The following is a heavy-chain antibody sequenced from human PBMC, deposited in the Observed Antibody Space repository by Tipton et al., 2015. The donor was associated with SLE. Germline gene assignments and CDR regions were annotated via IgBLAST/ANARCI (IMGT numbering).Heavy chain of an antibody. J-gene: IGHJ4*02. CDR3: ARSYYDTSGYYSASYDS. D-gene: IGHD3-22*01. CDR2: SSRSGGST. Sequence: GSLRLSCAASGFVLSSSEMNWVRQAPGKGLEWVSHSSRSGGSTYHADSVKGRFTISRDNAKNSLYLQMNSLRAEDTAVYYCARSYYDTSGYYSASYDSWGQGTLVTVSS. V-gene: IGHV3-48*03. CDR1: GFVLSSSE.